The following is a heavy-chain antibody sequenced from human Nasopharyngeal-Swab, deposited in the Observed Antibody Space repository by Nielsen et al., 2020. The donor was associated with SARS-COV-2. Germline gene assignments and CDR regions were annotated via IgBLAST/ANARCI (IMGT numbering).Heavy chain of an antibody. J-gene: IGHJ4*02. Sequence: GGSLRLSCAASGFTLSSYAMHWVRQAPGKGLEWVAVISYDGSNKYYADSVKGRFTISGDNSKNTLYLQMNSLRAEDTAVYYCARDLFHSSSWYEDYWGQGTLVTVSS. D-gene: IGHD6-13*01. CDR2: ISYDGSNK. CDR1: GFTLSSYA. V-gene: IGHV3-30*04. CDR3: ARDLFHSSSWYEDY.